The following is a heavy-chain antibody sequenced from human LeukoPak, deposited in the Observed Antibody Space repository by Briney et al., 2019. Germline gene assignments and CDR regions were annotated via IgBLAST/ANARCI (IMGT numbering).Heavy chain of an antibody. J-gene: IGHJ4*02. CDR1: GFTFSSYW. V-gene: IGHV3-7*01. CDR3: ARFSITMVRGVITNPFDY. D-gene: IGHD3-10*01. CDR2: IKQDGSEK. Sequence: PGGSLRLSCAASGFTFSSYWMSWVRQAPGKGLEWVANIKQDGSEKYYVDSVKGRFTISRDNAKNSLYLQMNSLRAEDTAVYYCARFSITMVRGVITNPFDYWGQGTLVTVSS.